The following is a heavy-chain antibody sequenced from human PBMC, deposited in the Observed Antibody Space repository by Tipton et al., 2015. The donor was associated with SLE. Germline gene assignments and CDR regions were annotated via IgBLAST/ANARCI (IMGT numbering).Heavy chain of an antibody. J-gene: IGHJ5*02. CDR1: GGSFSGYY. V-gene: IGHV4-34*01. CDR3: ARESAAAGTRWFDP. D-gene: IGHD6-13*01. Sequence: TLSLTCAVYGGSFSGYYWTWIRQTPGKGLEWIGEINHSGSTNYNPSLKSRVTISVDTSKNQFSLKLSSVTAADTAVYYCARESAAAGTRWFDPWGQGTLVTVSS. CDR2: INHSGST.